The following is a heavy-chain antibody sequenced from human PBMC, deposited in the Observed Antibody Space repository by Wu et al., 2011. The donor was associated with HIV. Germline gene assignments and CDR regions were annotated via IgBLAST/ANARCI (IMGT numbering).Heavy chain of an antibody. Sequence: QVQLVQSGAEVKKPGSSVKVSCKASGGIFSSSGISWVRQAPGQGLEWMGRIIPILDTTTYAQKFQGRVTITADESTSTVYMELSSLRSDDTAVYFCARSAPLRWFLEYWGQGTLVTVSS. D-gene: IGHD4-23*01. CDR2: IIPILDTT. V-gene: IGHV1-69*11. J-gene: IGHJ4*02. CDR3: ARSAPLRWFLEY. CDR1: GGIFSSSG.